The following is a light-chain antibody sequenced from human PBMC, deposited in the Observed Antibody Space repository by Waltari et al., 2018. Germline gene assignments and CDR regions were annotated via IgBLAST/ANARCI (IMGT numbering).Light chain of an antibody. CDR1: SRDFGGHNY. CDR2: DVN. J-gene: IGLJ3*02. CDR3: CSYAGSYTWV. Sequence: QSALTQPRSVSGSPGQSVTISCPGTSRDFGGHNYVSWYQQHPGKAPKVMIYDVNKGPSGVPDRFSGSKSGNTASLTISGLQAEDEADYYCCSYAGSYTWVFGGGTKLTVL. V-gene: IGLV2-11*01.